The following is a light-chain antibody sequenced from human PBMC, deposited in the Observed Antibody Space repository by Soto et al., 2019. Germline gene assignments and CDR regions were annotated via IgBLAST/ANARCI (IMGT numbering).Light chain of an antibody. J-gene: IGKJ2*01. CDR2: KAS. V-gene: IGKV1-5*03. CDR3: QQYNSYLYT. Sequence: DIQMTQSPSTLSASVGDRVTITCRASQSISSWLAWYQQKPGKATKLLIYKASSLESGGPSRFSGSGSGTESTLTISSLQPDDFATYYCQQYNSYLYTFGQGTKLEIK. CDR1: QSISSW.